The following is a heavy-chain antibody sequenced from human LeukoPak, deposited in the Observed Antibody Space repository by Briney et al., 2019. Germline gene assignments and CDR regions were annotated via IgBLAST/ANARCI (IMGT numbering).Heavy chain of an antibody. V-gene: IGHV4-30-4*01. CDR2: IYYSGST. CDR1: GGSISSGDYY. D-gene: IGHD3-10*01. Sequence: SETLSLTCTVSGGSISSGDYYWSWIRQPPGKGLEWIGYIYYSGSTYYNPSLKSRVTISVDTSKNRFSLKLSSVTAADTAVYYCARVYYYGANWFDPWGQGTLVTVSS. J-gene: IGHJ5*02. CDR3: ARVYYYGANWFDP.